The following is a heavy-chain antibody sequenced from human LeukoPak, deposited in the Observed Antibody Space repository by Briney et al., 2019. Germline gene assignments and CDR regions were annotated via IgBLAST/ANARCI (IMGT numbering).Heavy chain of an antibody. D-gene: IGHD3-22*01. CDR1: AFTFNKYS. J-gene: IGHJ1*01. CDR2: RSDDGSAQ. CDR3: AKDRDHYSSGTWDS. V-gene: IGHV3-30*18. Sequence: GGTLTLSCIASAFTFNKYSLHCVPQAPGKVLEWMTVRSDDGSAQHYADSVRGRFTISRDNSKNTLSLQMNSLRPEDTALYFCAKDRDHYSSGTWDSWGQGTLVVVSS.